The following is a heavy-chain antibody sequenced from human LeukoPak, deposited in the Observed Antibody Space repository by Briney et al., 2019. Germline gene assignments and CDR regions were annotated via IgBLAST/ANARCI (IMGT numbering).Heavy chain of an antibody. CDR2: ISFSSSYI. V-gene: IGHV3-21*01. D-gene: IGHD6-13*01. J-gene: IGHJ4*02. CDR3: ARWPLDSSWYYFDN. CDR1: GFTFSSYS. Sequence: GGSLRLSCSASGFTFSSYSMNWVRQAPGKELEWVSSISFSSSYIYYADSVKGRFTISRDDAKNSLYLQMSSLRTDDTAVYYCARWPLDSSWYYFDNWGQGTLVTVSS.